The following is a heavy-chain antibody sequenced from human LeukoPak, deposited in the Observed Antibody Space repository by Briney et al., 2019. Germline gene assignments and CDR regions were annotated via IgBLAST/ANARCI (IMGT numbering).Heavy chain of an antibody. CDR1: GYTFSSYW. Sequence: GGSLRLSCAASGYTFSSYWMHWVRQGPGKGLVWVSRINEDGSSTSYADSVKGRFTISRDNSKNTLYLQMNSLRAEDTAVYYCARESITYGSGSYYKRRMYAFDIWGQGTMVTVSS. CDR2: INEDGSST. J-gene: IGHJ3*02. CDR3: ARESITYGSGSYYKRRMYAFDI. D-gene: IGHD3-10*01. V-gene: IGHV3-74*01.